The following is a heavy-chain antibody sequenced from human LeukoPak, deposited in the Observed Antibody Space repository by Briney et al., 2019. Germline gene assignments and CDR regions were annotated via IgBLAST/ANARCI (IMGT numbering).Heavy chain of an antibody. D-gene: IGHD3-3*01. CDR2: ISGSGGST. CDR3: ARDATIDRYYDFWSGQNWFDP. V-gene: IGHV3-23*01. CDR1: KFNFNSYG. J-gene: IGHJ5*02. Sequence: GGSLRLSCTTSKFNFNSYGMTWVRQAPGRGLEWVSSISGSGGSTQYAASVQGRFTISKDNSKNTLYLQMNSLRAEDTAVYYCARDATIDRYYDFWSGQNWFDPWGQGTLVTVSS.